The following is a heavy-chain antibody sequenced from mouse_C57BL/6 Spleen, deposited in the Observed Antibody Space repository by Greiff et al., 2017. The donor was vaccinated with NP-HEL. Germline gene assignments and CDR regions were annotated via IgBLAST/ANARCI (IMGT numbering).Heavy chain of an antibody. J-gene: IGHJ1*03. CDR2: IYPGSGST. CDR3: ARRDYGSRHWYFDV. CDR1: GYTFTSYW. D-gene: IGHD1-1*01. Sequence: VKLQQSGAELVKPGASVKMSCKASGYTFTSYWITWVKQRPGQGLEWIGDIYPGSGSTNYNEKFKSKATLTVDTSSSTAYMQLSSLTSEDSAVYYCARRDYGSRHWYFDVWGTGTTVTVSS. V-gene: IGHV1-55*01.